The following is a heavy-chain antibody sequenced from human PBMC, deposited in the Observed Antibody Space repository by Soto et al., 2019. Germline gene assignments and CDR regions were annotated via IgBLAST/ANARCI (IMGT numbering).Heavy chain of an antibody. CDR2: IKQDGSDK. V-gene: IGHV3-7*01. CDR3: ARDGVITFGGVIVLDY. D-gene: IGHD3-16*02. Sequence: GWSLRLSCAASGFTFSDYWMSWVRQAPGKGLEWVANIKQDGSDKYYADSVNGRFTISRDNAKNSLHLQMNSLRDEDSAVYYCARDGVITFGGVIVLDYWGQGTLVTVSS. CDR1: GFTFSDYW. J-gene: IGHJ4*02.